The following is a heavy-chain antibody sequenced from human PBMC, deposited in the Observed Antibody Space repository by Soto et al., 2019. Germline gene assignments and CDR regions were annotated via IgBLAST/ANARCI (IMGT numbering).Heavy chain of an antibody. D-gene: IGHD6-13*01. Sequence: SGPTLVNPTQTLTLTCTFSGFSLSTSGVGVGWIRQPPGKALEWLALIYWNDDKRYSPSLKSRLTITKDTSKNQVFLTMTNMDPVDTATYYCAHSWQQLVPRSDGMDVWGQGTTVTVSS. CDR3: AHSWQQLVPRSDGMDV. CDR2: IYWNDDK. V-gene: IGHV2-5*01. CDR1: GFSLSTSGVG. J-gene: IGHJ6*02.